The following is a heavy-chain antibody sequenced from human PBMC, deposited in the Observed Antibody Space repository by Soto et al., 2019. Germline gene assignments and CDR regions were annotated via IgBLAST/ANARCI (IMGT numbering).Heavy chain of an antibody. J-gene: IGHJ5*02. CDR1: GGSISSYY. CDR2: IYTSGST. D-gene: IGHD6-13*01. Sequence: SETLSLTCTVSGGSISSYYWSWIRQPAGKGLEWIGRIYTSGSTNYNPSLKSRVTMSVDTSKNQFSLKLSSVTAADTAVYCCARDGRGSSWYINWFDPWGQGTLVTVSS. V-gene: IGHV4-4*07. CDR3: ARDGRGSSWYINWFDP.